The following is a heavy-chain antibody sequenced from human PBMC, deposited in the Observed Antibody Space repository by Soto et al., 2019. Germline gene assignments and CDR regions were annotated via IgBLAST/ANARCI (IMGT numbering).Heavy chain of an antibody. V-gene: IGHV3-33*01. CDR3: ARDPIIPILSPFYGMDV. J-gene: IGHJ6*02. D-gene: IGHD2-21*01. Sequence: QVQLVESGGGVVQPGRSLRLSCAASGFTFSSYAMHWVRQAPGKGLGWVAVIWYDGNIKFYADSVKGRFTISRDNSKNTLYLQMNSLRAADTDVYYCARDPIIPILSPFYGMDVWGQGTTVTVSS. CDR1: GFTFSSYA. CDR2: IWYDGNIK.